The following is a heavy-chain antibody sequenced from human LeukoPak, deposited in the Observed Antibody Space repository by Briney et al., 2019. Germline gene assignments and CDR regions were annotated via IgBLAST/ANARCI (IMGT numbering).Heavy chain of an antibody. J-gene: IGHJ4*02. CDR1: GYTFTSYG. CDR2: ISVYNGNT. Sequence: ASVKVSCKASGYTFTSYGISWVRQAPGQGLEWMGWISVYNGNTNYAQTLQGRVTMTTDTSTSTAYMELRSLRSDDTAVYYCARPINIAAAGTPFDYWGQGTLVTVSS. CDR3: ARPINIAAAGTPFDY. V-gene: IGHV1-18*01. D-gene: IGHD6-13*01.